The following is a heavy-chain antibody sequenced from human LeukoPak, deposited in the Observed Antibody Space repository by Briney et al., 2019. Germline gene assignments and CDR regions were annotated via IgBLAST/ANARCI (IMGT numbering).Heavy chain of an antibody. CDR2: INHSGST. CDR1: GGSFSGYY. Sequence: SETLSLTCAVYGGSFSGYYWSWIRQPPGKGLEWIGEINHSGSTNYNPSLKSRVTISVDTSKNQFSLKLSSVTAADTAVYYCARLYGSGSYYIDYWGQGTLVTVSS. CDR3: ARLYGSGSYYIDY. V-gene: IGHV4-34*01. D-gene: IGHD3-10*01. J-gene: IGHJ4*02.